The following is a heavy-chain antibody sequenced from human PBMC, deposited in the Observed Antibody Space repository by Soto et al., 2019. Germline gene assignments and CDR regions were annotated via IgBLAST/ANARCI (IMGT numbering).Heavy chain of an antibody. Sequence: QVQLQESGPGLVKPSETLSLTCTVSGGSISNYYWSWIRQPPGKGLEWIGYIYYSGSTNYNPSLKSRVTISVDTSKNQFSLKLSAVTAAHTAVYYCARHRYSYGVYYFDYWGQGTLVTVSS. CDR1: GGSISNYY. V-gene: IGHV4-59*08. J-gene: IGHJ4*02. CDR2: IYYSGST. D-gene: IGHD5-18*01. CDR3: ARHRYSYGVYYFDY.